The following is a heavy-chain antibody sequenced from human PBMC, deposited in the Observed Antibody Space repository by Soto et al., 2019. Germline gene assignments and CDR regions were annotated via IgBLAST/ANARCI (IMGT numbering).Heavy chain of an antibody. D-gene: IGHD1-26*01. V-gene: IGHV3-13*01. J-gene: IGHJ4*02. CDR2: IGTAGDT. CDR1: GFTFSSYD. Sequence: EVQLVESGGGLVQPGGSLRLSCAASGFTFSSYDMHWVRQATGKGLEWVSAIGTAGDTYYPGSVKGRFTISRENAKNSLYIQMNSLRAGDTAVYYCARRGRSSTFDYWGQGTLVTVSS. CDR3: ARRGRSSTFDY.